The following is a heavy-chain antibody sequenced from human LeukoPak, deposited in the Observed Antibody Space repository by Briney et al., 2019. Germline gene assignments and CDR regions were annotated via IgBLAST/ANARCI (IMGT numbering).Heavy chain of an antibody. Sequence: QSGGSLRLSCAASGFTFSSYWMSWVRQAPGKGLEWVANIKQDGSEKYYVDSVKGRFTISRDNAKNSLYLQMNSLRAEDTAVYYCAREPADYGDFFDYWGQGTLVTVSS. CDR2: IKQDGSEK. D-gene: IGHD4-17*01. J-gene: IGHJ4*02. V-gene: IGHV3-7*01. CDR3: AREPADYGDFFDY. CDR1: GFTFSSYW.